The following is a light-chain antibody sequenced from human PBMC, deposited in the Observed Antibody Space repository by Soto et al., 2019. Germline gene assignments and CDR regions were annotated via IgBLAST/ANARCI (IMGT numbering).Light chain of an antibody. Sequence: EIVLQQSPATMSLSPGESATLSCRASQSVSSYLAWYQQKPGQAPRLLIYDASNRATGIPARFSGSGSGTDFTLTISSLEPEDLAVYYCQQHNNWPPLTVGGGTKVDI. CDR2: DAS. CDR1: QSVSSY. CDR3: QQHNNWPPLT. J-gene: IGKJ4*01. V-gene: IGKV3-11*01.